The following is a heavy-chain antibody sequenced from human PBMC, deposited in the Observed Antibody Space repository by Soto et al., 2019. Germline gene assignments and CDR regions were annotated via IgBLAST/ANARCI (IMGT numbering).Heavy chain of an antibody. D-gene: IGHD2-15*01. V-gene: IGHV3-23*01. CDR3: AKSGYCSGGSCWNWFDP. CDR1: GFTFSSYA. Sequence: HPGGSLRLSCAASGFTFSSYAMSWVRQAPGKGLEWVSAISGSGGSTYYADSVKGRFTISRDNSKNTLYLQMNSLRAEDTAVYHCAKSGYCSGGSCWNWFDPWGQGTLVTVSS. CDR2: ISGSGGST. J-gene: IGHJ5*02.